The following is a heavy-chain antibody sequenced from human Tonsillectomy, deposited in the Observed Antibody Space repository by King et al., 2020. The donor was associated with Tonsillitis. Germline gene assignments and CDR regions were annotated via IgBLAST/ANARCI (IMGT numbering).Heavy chain of an antibody. CDR1: GFTFSSYA. Sequence: QLVQSGGGVVQPGRSLRLSCAASGFTFSSYAMLWVRQAPGKGLEWVAVISYDGSNKYYADSVKGRFTISRDNSKNTLYLQMNSLRAEDTAVYYCSCGYSAAAYFDYWGQGTLVTVSS. CDR2: ISYDGSNK. J-gene: IGHJ4*02. V-gene: IGHV3-30*04. CDR3: SCGYSAAAYFDY. D-gene: IGHD6-13*01.